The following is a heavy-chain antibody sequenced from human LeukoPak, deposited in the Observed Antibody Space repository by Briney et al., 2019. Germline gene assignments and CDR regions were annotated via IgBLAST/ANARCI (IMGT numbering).Heavy chain of an antibody. V-gene: IGHV3-48*03. CDR2: ISSSGSTI. CDR1: GFTFSSYE. Sequence: GGSLRLSCAASGFTFSSYEMNWVRQAPGKGLEWVSYISSSGSTIYYADSVKGRFTISRDNAKNSLYLQMNSLRAEDTAVYYCARVGAMVPADYWGQGTLVTVSS. CDR3: ARVGAMVPADY. J-gene: IGHJ4*02. D-gene: IGHD5-18*01.